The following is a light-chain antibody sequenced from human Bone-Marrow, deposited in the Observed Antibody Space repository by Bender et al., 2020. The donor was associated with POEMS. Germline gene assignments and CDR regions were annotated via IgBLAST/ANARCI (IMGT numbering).Light chain of an antibody. CDR2: ELS. V-gene: IGLV2-14*01. CDR3: SSYAGSSTWV. Sequence: QSALTQPASVSGSPGQSVTISCIGTSSDVGGYNYVSWYQQHPGTAPKLMIYELSSRLSGVPDRFSGSKSGNTASLTISGLQAEDEADYYCSSYAGSSTWVFGGGTKLTVL. J-gene: IGLJ3*02. CDR1: SSDVGGYNY.